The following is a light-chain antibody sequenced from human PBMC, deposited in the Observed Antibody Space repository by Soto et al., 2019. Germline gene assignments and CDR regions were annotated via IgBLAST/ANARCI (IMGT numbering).Light chain of an antibody. CDR2: GAS. J-gene: IGKJ1*01. V-gene: IGKV3-15*01. CDR1: QTVSRS. Sequence: EVVLTQSPATLSVSPGERATLSCRASQTVSRSLAWYQQKPGQAPRLLIYGASTRATGIPARFSGSGSGTEFTLTFSSLQSEDFAIYYCHQYNLWPWTFGQGTKVDIK. CDR3: HQYNLWPWT.